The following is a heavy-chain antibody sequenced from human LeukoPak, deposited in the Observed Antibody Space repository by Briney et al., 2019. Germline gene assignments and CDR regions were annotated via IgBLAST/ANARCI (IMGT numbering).Heavy chain of an antibody. J-gene: IGHJ4*02. CDR3: AREYCGGDCYLDY. Sequence: SETLSLTCTVSGGSINTGGHYWSWIRQHPEKGLEWIGYIYYSGSTYYNPSLKSRVTMSIDTSKNQFSPKLSSVTAADTAVYYCAREYCGGDCYLDYWGQGSLVTVSS. CDR1: GGSINTGGHY. D-gene: IGHD2-21*02. V-gene: IGHV4-31*03. CDR2: IYYSGST.